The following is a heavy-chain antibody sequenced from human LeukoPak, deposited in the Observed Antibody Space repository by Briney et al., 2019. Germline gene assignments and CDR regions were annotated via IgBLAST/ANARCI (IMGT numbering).Heavy chain of an antibody. Sequence: SETLSLTCAVYGGSSSGSSWSWIRQPPGKGLQWIGEIIHSGSTTYNPSLESRVTISVDTSKNQFSLRLSSVTAADTAVYYCARGVYYDNLTGYYSGRFDYWGQGTLVTVSS. D-gene: IGHD3-9*01. CDR2: IIHSGST. J-gene: IGHJ4*02. V-gene: IGHV4-34*01. CDR3: ARGVYYDNLTGYYSGRFDY. CDR1: GGSSSGSS.